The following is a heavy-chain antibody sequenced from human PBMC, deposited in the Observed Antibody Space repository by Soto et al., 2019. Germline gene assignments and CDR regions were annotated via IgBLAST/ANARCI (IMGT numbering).Heavy chain of an antibody. CDR3: ARHCSSHHSSGWYENWFDP. CDR1: GGSISSSSYY. Sequence: SETLSLTCTVSGGSISSSSYYWGWIRQPPGKGLEWIGSIYYSGSTYYNPSLKSRVTISVDTSKNQFSLKLSSVTAADTAVYYCARHCSSHHSSGWYENWFDPWGQGTLVTVSS. V-gene: IGHV4-39*01. J-gene: IGHJ5*02. CDR2: IYYSGST. D-gene: IGHD6-19*01.